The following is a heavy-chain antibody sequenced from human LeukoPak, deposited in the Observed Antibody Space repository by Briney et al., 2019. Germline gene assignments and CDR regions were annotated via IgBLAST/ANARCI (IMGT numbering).Heavy chain of an antibody. CDR1: GYSISSGYY. Sequence: SETLSLTCTVSGYSISSGYYWGWIRQPPGKGLEWIGSIYHSGRTFYNPSLKSRVTISVDTSKNQFSLKLTSVTAADTAVYYCARETPYGSGSYPFDYWGQGILVTVSS. D-gene: IGHD3-10*01. V-gene: IGHV4-38-2*02. J-gene: IGHJ4*02. CDR2: IYHSGRT. CDR3: ARETPYGSGSYPFDY.